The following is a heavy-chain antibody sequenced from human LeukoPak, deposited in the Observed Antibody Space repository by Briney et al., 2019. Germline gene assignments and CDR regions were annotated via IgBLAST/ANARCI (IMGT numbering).Heavy chain of an antibody. CDR1: GGSFSSYF. CDR2: INHSGST. CDR3: ASTWEYYGSGSYYTNWFDP. V-gene: IGHV4-34*01. J-gene: IGHJ5*02. D-gene: IGHD3-10*01. Sequence: SETLSLTCAVFGGSFSSYFWSWIRQSPGKGLEWIGEINHSGSTNYNPSLKSRVTISVDTSKNQFSLKLSSVTAADTAVYYCASTWEYYGSGSYYTNWFDPWGQGTLVTVSS.